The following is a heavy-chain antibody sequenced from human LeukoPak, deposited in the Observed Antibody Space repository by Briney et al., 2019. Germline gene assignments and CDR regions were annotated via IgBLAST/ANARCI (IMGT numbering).Heavy chain of an antibody. CDR2: IYTSGST. Sequence: SETVPHPCTVSGGSISSYYWSWIRQPAGKGLEWIGRIYTSGSTNYNPSLKSRVTISVDKSKNQFSLKLSSVTAADTAVYYCARAGEQLGPRWFDRWGQGTLVTVSS. J-gene: IGHJ5*02. V-gene: IGHV4-4*07. D-gene: IGHD6-6*01. CDR1: GGSISSYY. CDR3: ARAGEQLGPRWFDR.